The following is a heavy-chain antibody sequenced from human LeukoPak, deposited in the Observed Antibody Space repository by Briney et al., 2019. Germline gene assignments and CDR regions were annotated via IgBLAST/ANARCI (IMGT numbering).Heavy chain of an antibody. D-gene: IGHD2-2*01. Sequence: PGGSLRLSCAASGFTFSSYAMHWVRQAPGKGLEWVAVISYDGSNKYYADSVKGRFTISRDNSKNTLYLQMNSLRAEDTAVYYCARGCSSTSCYAGGDYWGQGTLVTVSP. CDR1: GFTFSSYA. J-gene: IGHJ4*02. CDR2: ISYDGSNK. V-gene: IGHV3-30-3*01. CDR3: ARGCSSTSCYAGGDY.